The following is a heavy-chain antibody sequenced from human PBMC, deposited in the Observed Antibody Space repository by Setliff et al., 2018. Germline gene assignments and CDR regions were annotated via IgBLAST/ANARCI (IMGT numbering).Heavy chain of an antibody. D-gene: IGHD2-21*01. CDR2: IYWNDEK. Sequence: TLSLTCAVSAYSIRSDYYWGWIRQPPGKALEWLALIYWNDEKRYSPSLKSRLTITKDTSKNQVVLTMTNMDPVDTATYYCAHIAGGGNSPRHDYWGQGTLVTVSS. V-gene: IGHV2-5*01. CDR1: AYSIRSDYY. CDR3: AHIAGGGNSPRHDY. J-gene: IGHJ4*02.